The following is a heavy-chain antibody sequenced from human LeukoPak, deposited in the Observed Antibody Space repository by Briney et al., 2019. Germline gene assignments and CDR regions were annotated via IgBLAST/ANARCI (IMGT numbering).Heavy chain of an antibody. CDR1: IGSNSLYY. CDR3: ARDSGSYAGDVFDI. J-gene: IGHJ3*02. Sequence: PSDTLSLLCTVSIGSNSLYYWSCTPRPAGKALEGIGRIYTRGSNNYNPSLKGRVTMSVDTSKDQLSLKLSSVTAADTAVYYSARDSGSYAGDVFDIWGQGTMVTVSS. D-gene: IGHD1-26*01. V-gene: IGHV4-4*07. CDR2: IYTRGSN.